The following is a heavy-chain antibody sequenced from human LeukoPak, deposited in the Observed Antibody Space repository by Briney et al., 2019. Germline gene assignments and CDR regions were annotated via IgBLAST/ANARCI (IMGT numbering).Heavy chain of an antibody. J-gene: IGHJ6*03. CDR3: ARRATTVTTVYYFYYMNV. CDR1: GGSINSRSYY. Sequence: SETLSLACTVSGGSINSRSYYWGWIRQPPGKGLEWIGSVYYGGTTYYNPSLKSRVTISEDTSKNQFSLKLSSVTAADTAVYYCARRATTVTTVYYFYYMNVWAKGTTVTVSS. CDR2: VYYGGTT. V-gene: IGHV4-39*01. D-gene: IGHD4-17*01.